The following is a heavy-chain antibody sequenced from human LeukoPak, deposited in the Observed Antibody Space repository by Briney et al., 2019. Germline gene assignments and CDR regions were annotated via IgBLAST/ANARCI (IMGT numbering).Heavy chain of an antibody. V-gene: IGHV3-66*01. J-gene: IGHJ4*02. D-gene: IGHD6-13*01. CDR2: IYSGGST. CDR1: EFTVSSNY. Sequence: GGSLRLSCAASEFTVSSNYMNWVRQAPGKGLEWVSVIYSGGSTYYADSVKGRFTISRDNSKNTLYLQMNSLRAEDTAVYYCAGGTRRQQPFDYWGQGTLVTVSS. CDR3: AGGTRRQQPFDY.